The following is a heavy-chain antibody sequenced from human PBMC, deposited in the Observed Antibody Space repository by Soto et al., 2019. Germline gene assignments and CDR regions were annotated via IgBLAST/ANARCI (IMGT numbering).Heavy chain of an antibody. Sequence: PGGSLRLSCAASGFTFSDYYMSWIRQAPGKGLEWVSYISSSGSTIYYADSVKGRFTISRDNAKNTLYLQMNSLRAEDTAVYYCAKRLSLTIFGVVPNWFDPWGQGTLVTVSS. V-gene: IGHV3-11*01. CDR2: ISSSGSTI. CDR1: GFTFSDYY. CDR3: AKRLSLTIFGVVPNWFDP. D-gene: IGHD3-3*01. J-gene: IGHJ5*02.